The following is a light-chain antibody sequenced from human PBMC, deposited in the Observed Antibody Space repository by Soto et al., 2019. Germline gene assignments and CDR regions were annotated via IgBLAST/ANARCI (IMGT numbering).Light chain of an antibody. Sequence: EIVMTQSPATLSVSPGERATLSCRASQSVSSNLAWYQQKPGQAPRLLIYGASIRATGIPARFSGSGSGTEFTLTISSLQSEDFAVYYCQQYNNWPRRTFVGGTKVEIK. J-gene: IGKJ4*01. CDR1: QSVSSN. CDR3: QQYNNWPRRT. V-gene: IGKV3D-15*01. CDR2: GAS.